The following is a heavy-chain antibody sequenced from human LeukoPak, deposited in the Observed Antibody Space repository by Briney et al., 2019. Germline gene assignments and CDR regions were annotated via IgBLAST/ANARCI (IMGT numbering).Heavy chain of an antibody. CDR1: GFAFSSYW. CDR2: IKKDGSEK. CDR3: ASGRYCSSSSCSAHFDY. D-gene: IGHD2-2*01. J-gene: IGHJ4*02. Sequence: GGSLRLSCAASGFAFSSYWMSWVRQAPGKGLEGVANIKKDGSEKYYVDSVKGRFTISRDNAKNSLYLQTNTLRAEATPVYYCASGRYCSSSSCSAHFDYWGQGTLVTVSS. V-gene: IGHV3-7*01.